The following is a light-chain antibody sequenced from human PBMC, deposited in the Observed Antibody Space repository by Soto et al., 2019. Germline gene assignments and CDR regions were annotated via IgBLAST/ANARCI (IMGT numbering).Light chain of an antibody. J-gene: IGKJ2*01. CDR1: QGISNY. V-gene: IGKV1-27*01. CDR3: QKYNSAPHT. Sequence: DIQMTQSPSSLSASVGDRVTITCRASQGISNYVAWYQQKPGKVPKLLIYAASTLQSGVPSRFSAGGSGTDFTLTISSLQPEDVATYYCQKYNSAPHTFGQGTKLEIK. CDR2: AAS.